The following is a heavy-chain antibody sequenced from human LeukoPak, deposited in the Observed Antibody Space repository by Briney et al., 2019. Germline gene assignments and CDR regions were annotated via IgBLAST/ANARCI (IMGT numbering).Heavy chain of an antibody. CDR2: ISWDGVST. J-gene: IGHJ4*02. Sequence: GGSLRLSCAASGFTFDDYTMHWVRQAPGKGLEWVSLISWDGVSTYYADSVKGRFTISRDNSKNYLYLQLNSLRTEDTAFYYCAKDGGSGATRPIDFWGQGTLVTVSS. CDR1: GFTFDDYT. CDR3: AKDGGSGATRPIDF. V-gene: IGHV3-43*01. D-gene: IGHD1-26*01.